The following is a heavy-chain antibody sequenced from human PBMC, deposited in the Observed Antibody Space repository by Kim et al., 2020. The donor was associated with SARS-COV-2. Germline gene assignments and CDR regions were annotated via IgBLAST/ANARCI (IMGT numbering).Heavy chain of an antibody. V-gene: IGHV5-51*01. CDR3: ARQPPFAGAIMGFDY. Sequence: GESLKISCKGSGYSFTNYWIGWVRQMPGKGLEWMGVIFPRDSDTKYSPSFEGQVTISADKSISTAYLQWSSLKASDTAIYYCARQPPFAGAIMGFDYRGQ. J-gene: IGHJ4*02. D-gene: IGHD2-8*02. CDR2: IFPRDSDT. CDR1: GYSFTNYW.